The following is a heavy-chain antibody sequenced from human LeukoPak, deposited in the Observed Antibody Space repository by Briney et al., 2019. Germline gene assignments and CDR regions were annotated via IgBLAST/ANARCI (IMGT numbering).Heavy chain of an antibody. CDR2: IYYSGST. CDR1: GGSISSSSYY. CDR3: AREYSYDSSGYHY. J-gene: IGHJ4*02. D-gene: IGHD3-22*01. Sequence: SETLSLTCTVSGGSISSSSYYWGWIRQPPGKGLEWIGSIYYSGSTYYNPSLKSRVTISVDTSKNQFSLKLSSVTAADTAVYYCAREYSYDSSGYHYWGQGTLVNVSS. V-gene: IGHV4-39*07.